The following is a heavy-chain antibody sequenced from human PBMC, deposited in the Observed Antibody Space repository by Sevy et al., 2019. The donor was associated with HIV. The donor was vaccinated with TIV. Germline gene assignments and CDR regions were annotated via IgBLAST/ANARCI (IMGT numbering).Heavy chain of an antibody. D-gene: IGHD6-13*01. V-gene: IGHV3-30*03. CDR3: ARAYSSSWYVGAFDY. J-gene: IGHJ4*02. Sequence: GGSLRLSCAASGFTFSSYGMHWVRQPPGKGLEWVAVISYDGSNKYYADSVKGRFTISRDNSKNTLYLQMNSLRAEDTAVYYCARAYSSSWYVGAFDYWGQGTLVTVSS. CDR2: ISYDGSNK. CDR1: GFTFSSYG.